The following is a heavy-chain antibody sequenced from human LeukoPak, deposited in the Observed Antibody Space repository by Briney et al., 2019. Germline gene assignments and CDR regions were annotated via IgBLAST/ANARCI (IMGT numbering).Heavy chain of an antibody. J-gene: IGHJ3*02. Sequence: GGSLRLSCAASGFNFKTYGMHWVRQAPGKGLEWVAVISYDGSNKYYADSVKGRFTISRDNSKNALYLQMNSLRAEDTAVYYCARDRVRYCSSTSCYDAFDIWGQGTMVTVSS. CDR2: ISYDGSNK. CDR3: ARDRVRYCSSTSCYDAFDI. CDR1: GFNFKTYG. V-gene: IGHV3-30*19. D-gene: IGHD2-2*01.